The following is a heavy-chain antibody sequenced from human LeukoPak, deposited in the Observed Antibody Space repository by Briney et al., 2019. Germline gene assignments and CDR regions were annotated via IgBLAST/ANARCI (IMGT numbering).Heavy chain of an antibody. V-gene: IGHV3-23*01. Sequence: PGGSLRLSCAASGFTFSGYAMSWVRQAPGKGLEWVSAISGSGGSTYYADSVKGRFTISRDNSKNTLYLQMNSLRAEDTAVYYCAKDLFWLGATLGTNFDYWGQGTLVTVSS. CDR2: ISGSGGST. D-gene: IGHD1-26*01. CDR1: GFTFSGYA. J-gene: IGHJ4*02. CDR3: AKDLFWLGATLGTNFDY.